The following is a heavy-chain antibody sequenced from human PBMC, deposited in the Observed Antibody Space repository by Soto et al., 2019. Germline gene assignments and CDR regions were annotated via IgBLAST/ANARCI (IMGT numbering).Heavy chain of an antibody. D-gene: IGHD3-10*01. CDR3: ARRWLGHQVHWFDS. Sequence: QVQLQQSGPGLVKPSQTLSLTCAISGDSVSSNTVAWNWIRQSPSRGLEWLGRTYYRSKWYDDYAKSVKSRITINPDTPKNQSSRLLNSVSVEDTAVYYCARRWLGHQVHWFDSWGQGTLVTVS. CDR1: GDSVSSNTVA. V-gene: IGHV6-1*01. CDR2: TYYRSKWYD. J-gene: IGHJ5*01.